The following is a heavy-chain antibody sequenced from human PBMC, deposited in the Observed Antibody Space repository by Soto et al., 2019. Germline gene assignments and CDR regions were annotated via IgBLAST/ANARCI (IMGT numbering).Heavy chain of an antibody. J-gene: IGHJ6*02. V-gene: IGHV1-69*06. CDR3: ARGLVVPAGIRYYYYGMDV. CDR2: IIPIFNTA. Sequence: SVKVSFNASGGTFSNYAVIWVRQAPGQGLEWMGGIIPIFNTANYAQKFQGRVTITADKSASTAYMELSSLRSEDTAVYYCARGLVVPAGIRYYYYGMDVWGQGTTVTVSS. D-gene: IGHD2-2*01. CDR1: GGTFSNYA.